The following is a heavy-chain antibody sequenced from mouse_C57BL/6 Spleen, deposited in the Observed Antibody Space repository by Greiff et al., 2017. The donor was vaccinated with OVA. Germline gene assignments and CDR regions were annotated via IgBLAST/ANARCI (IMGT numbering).Heavy chain of an antibody. CDR1: GFSLTSYG. D-gene: IGHD4-1*01. V-gene: IGHV2-2*01. Sequence: QVQLQQSGPGLVQPSQCLSITCTVSGFSLTSYGVHWVRQSPGKGLEWLGVIWRGGSTDYNAAFIYRLSISKDNSKSQVFVKINSLQAVDTAIYYWARTTGPFAYWGQGTLVTVSA. J-gene: IGHJ3*01. CDR2: IWRGGST. CDR3: ARTTGPFAY.